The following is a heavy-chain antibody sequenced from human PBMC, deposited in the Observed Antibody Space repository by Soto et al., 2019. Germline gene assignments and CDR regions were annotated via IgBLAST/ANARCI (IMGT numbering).Heavy chain of an antibody. D-gene: IGHD4-17*01. CDR1: GFNFNNYA. CDR3: EKSAHPATVTLYYFDY. V-gene: IGHV3-30*18. J-gene: IGHJ4*02. Sequence: QVQLVESGGGVVQPGRSLRLSCAASGFNFNNYAMHWVRQAPGKGLEWVTLISEDGSKKYFADSVKGRFTVSRDNSKNTVFLQMNSLKTEDTAVYYCEKSAHPATVTLYYFDYWGQGTLVSVSS. CDR2: ISEDGSKK.